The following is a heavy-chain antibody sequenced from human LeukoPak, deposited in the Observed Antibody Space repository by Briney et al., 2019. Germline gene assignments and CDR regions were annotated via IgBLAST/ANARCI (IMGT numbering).Heavy chain of an antibody. Sequence: GASVKVSCKASGYSFTSYGISWVRQAPGQGLEWMGWISGYNGDTKYAQKFQGRVTLITDTSTSTVYMELRNLRSDDTAMYYCARDLGLSRLNSFDYWGQGTLVTVSS. CDR1: GYSFTSYG. CDR3: ARDLGLSRLNSFDY. CDR2: ISGYNGDT. V-gene: IGHV1-18*01. D-gene: IGHD3/OR15-3a*01. J-gene: IGHJ4*02.